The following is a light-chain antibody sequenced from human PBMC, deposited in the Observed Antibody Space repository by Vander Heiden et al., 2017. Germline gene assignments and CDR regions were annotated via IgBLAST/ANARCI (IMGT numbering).Light chain of an antibody. Sequence: QMTQSPSTLSASVRDRVTNTCRASQSINSWLASYQQRPEKAPKLLIYKASSLESGVPSRFSCSGSVTEVTLFISSLQPDDFATYYCQQYNSYPRTFGRGTKVEVK. CDR2: KAS. V-gene: IGKV1-5*03. CDR3: QQYNSYPRT. J-gene: IGKJ1*01. CDR1: QSINSW.